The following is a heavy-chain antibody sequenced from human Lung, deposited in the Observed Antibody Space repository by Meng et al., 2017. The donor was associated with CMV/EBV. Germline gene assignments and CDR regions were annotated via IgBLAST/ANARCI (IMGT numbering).Heavy chain of an antibody. CDR1: GGSISSSNG. D-gene: IGHD6-19*01. CDR2: IYHSGST. Sequence: VQLQESGPGLVKPSGTLSLTCAVSGGSISSSNGWSWGRQPPGKGLEWIGEIYHSGSTNYNPSLKSRVTISVDNSKNQFSLKLSSVTAADTAVYYCASFPPPGKQWLVTDYWGQGTLVTVSS. V-gene: IGHV4-4*02. CDR3: ASFPPPGKQWLVTDY. J-gene: IGHJ4*02.